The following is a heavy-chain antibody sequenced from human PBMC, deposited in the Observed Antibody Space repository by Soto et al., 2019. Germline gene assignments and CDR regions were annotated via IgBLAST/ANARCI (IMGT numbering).Heavy chain of an antibody. V-gene: IGHV3-7*01. CDR3: ARNKISFAGGRCFYYGMDV. Sequence: GGSLRLSCAASGFTFSSYWMSWVRQAPGKGLEWVANIKHDGSATYYVDSVMGRFTISSDNAKNSLYLQMNSLIADDTAVYYCARNKISFAGGRCFYYGMDVWGQGTTVTVSS. J-gene: IGHJ6*02. CDR2: IKHDGSAT. D-gene: IGHD2-8*02. CDR1: GFTFSSYW.